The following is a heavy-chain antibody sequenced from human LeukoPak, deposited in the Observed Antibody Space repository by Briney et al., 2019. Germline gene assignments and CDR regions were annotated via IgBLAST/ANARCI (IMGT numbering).Heavy chain of an antibody. CDR2: IYYSGGT. CDR1: GGSISSYY. V-gene: IGHV4-59*01. D-gene: IGHD2-21*02. J-gene: IGHJ4*02. Sequence: SETLSLTCTVSGGSISSYYWSWIRQPPGEGLEWIGYIYYSGGTIYNPSLKSRVAISVDTSKNQFSLKLSSVTAADTAVYYCARAYCGGDCYFKGGYYFDYWGQGTLVTVSS. CDR3: ARAYCGGDCYFKGGYYFDY.